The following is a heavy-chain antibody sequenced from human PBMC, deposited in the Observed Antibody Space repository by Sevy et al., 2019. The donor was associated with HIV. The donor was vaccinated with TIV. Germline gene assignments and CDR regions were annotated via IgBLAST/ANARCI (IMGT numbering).Heavy chain of an antibody. V-gene: IGHV1-69*13. CDR3: AGDEPSYCSGTSCGGGHFDY. CDR2: IIPIFGTA. CDR1: GGTFSSYA. J-gene: IGHJ4*02. D-gene: IGHD2-2*01. Sequence: ASVKVSCKASGGTFSSYAISWVRQAPGQGLEWMGGIIPIFGTANYAQKFQGRVTITADESTSTAYMELSSLRSEDTAVYYCAGDEPSYCSGTSCGGGHFDYWGQGTLVTVSS.